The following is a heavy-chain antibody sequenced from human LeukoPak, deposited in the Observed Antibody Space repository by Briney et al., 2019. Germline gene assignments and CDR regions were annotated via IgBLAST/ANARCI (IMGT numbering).Heavy chain of an antibody. Sequence: PGASVKVSCKASNNTLSNNGITWVRQAPGQGLEWMGWISGYNTYTTYAQKFQDRVTMTKDTSTSTAYMEMRSLRSDDTAIYYCARVRLVWGMETFDLWGQGTMVTVSS. CDR2: ISGYNTYT. CDR3: ARVRLVWGMETFDL. D-gene: IGHD3-16*01. V-gene: IGHV1-18*01. CDR1: NNTLSNNG. J-gene: IGHJ3*01.